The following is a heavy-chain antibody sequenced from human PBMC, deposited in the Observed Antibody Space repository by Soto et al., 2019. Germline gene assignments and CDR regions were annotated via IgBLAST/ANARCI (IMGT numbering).Heavy chain of an antibody. V-gene: IGHV4-34*01. CDR2: INHSGST. Sequence: SETLSLTCAVYGGPFSGYYWSWIRQPPGKGLEWIGEINHSGSTDYNPSLKSRVTISVDTSKNQFSLKLSSVTAADTAVYYCARRYTMLRGVLYYYHMDVWGKGTTVT. CDR1: GGPFSGYY. J-gene: IGHJ6*03. D-gene: IGHD3-10*01. CDR3: ARRYTMLRGVLYYYHMDV.